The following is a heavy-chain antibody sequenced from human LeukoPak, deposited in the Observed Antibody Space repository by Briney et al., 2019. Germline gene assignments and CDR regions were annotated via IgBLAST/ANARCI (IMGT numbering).Heavy chain of an antibody. D-gene: IGHD3-3*01. J-gene: IGHJ6*03. V-gene: IGHV4-39*01. CDR2: IYYSGST. CDR1: GGSISSSSYY. Sequence: SETLSLTCTVSGGSISSSSYYWGWIRQPPGKGLEWIGSIYYSGSTYYNPSLKSRVTISVDTSKNQFSLKLSSVTAAGTAVDYCATNSDDFWSGYYSYYYYMDVWGKGTTVTVSS. CDR3: ATNSDDFWSGYYSYYYYMDV.